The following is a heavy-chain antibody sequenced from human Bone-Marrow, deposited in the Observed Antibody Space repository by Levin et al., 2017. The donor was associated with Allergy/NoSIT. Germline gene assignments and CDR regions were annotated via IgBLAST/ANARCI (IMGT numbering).Heavy chain of an antibody. Sequence: ASVKVSCKASGYTFSDYYIYWVRQAPGQGLEWMGRINPTSGATNYAQKFQGRVTMTRDTSISTAYMELEWLTSDDTAVYYCARVIALPDWYFDLWGRGTLVTVSS. CDR2: INPTSGAT. CDR1: GYTFSDYY. V-gene: IGHV1-2*06. D-gene: IGHD6-13*01. J-gene: IGHJ2*01. CDR3: ARVIALPDWYFDL.